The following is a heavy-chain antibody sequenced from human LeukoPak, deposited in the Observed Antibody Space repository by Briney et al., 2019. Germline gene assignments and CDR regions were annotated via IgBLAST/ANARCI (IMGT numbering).Heavy chain of an antibody. D-gene: IGHD2-2*01. CDR3: ASEYATGLEPGWDY. J-gene: IGHJ4*02. CDR2: IKEDGSEK. CDR1: GFPFSRYW. V-gene: IGHV3-7*01. Sequence: GGSLRLSCAASGFPFSRYWMCWVRQAPGKGLEWVANIKEDGSEKFYLDSVKGRFTISRDNAKNSLYLQMDSLRVDDTAVYYCASEYATGLEPGWDYWGQGIPVTVSS.